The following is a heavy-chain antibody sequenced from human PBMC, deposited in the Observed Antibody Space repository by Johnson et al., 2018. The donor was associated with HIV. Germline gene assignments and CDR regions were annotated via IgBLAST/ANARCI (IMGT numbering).Heavy chain of an antibody. CDR3: ARDMVVDTAMNPWSFDI. Sequence: QVQLVESGGGLVKAGGSLRLSCAASGFRFSTYALHWVRQTPGKGLEWVAVISYDGNNKYYADSVKGRFTISRDNSKNTLYLQMNSLRVEDTAVYYCARDMVVDTAMNPWSFDIWGQGTMVTVSS. CDR2: ISYDGNNK. J-gene: IGHJ3*02. V-gene: IGHV3-30-3*01. CDR1: GFRFSTYA. D-gene: IGHD5-18*01.